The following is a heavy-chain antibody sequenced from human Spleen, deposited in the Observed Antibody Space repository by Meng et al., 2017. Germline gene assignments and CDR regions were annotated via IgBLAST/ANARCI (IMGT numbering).Heavy chain of an antibody. CDR2: INHSGST. CDR3: ARGSMTGAGDFEY. D-gene: IGHD6-13*01. Sequence: QVQLQGSGPGLGRPPATLSLTCTVYGGTFSGYYWTWIRQSPGKGLEWIGEINHSGSTNYNSSLKSRVTISVDTSKNQFSLKLSSVTAADTAVYYCARGSMTGAGDFEYWGQGTLVTVSS. CDR1: GGTFSGYY. J-gene: IGHJ4*02. V-gene: IGHV4-34*09.